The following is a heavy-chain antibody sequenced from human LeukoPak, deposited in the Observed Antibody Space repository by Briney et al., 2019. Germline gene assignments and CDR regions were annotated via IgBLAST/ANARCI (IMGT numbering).Heavy chain of an antibody. V-gene: IGHV3-21*01. CDR1: GFTFRSYS. Sequence: PGGSLRLSCAASGFTFRSYSMNWVRQAPGNGLEWVSSISSSSSYIYYADSVKGRFTITRDNAKNSLYLQMNSLRAEDTAVYYCARDFVRDRFNYWGQGTLVTVSS. D-gene: IGHD2-8*01. CDR2: ISSSSSYI. CDR3: ARDFVRDRFNY. J-gene: IGHJ4*02.